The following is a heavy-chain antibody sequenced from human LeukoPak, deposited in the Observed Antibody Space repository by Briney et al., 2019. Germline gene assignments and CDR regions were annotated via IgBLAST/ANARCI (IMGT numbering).Heavy chain of an antibody. CDR2: ISGSGANT. Sequence: GGSLRLSCAASGFTFTTYAMSWVRQAPGKGLEWVSAISGSGANTYYSDSVKGRFTISRDNSKDTLYLQMNSLRAEDTAIYFCASRKYDSSGFDYWGQETLVTVSS. CDR3: ASRKYDSSGFDY. D-gene: IGHD3-22*01. J-gene: IGHJ4*02. CDR1: GFTFTTYA. V-gene: IGHV3-23*01.